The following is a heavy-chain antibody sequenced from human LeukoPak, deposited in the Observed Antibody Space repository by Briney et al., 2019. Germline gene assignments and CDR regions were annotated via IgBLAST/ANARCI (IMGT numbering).Heavy chain of an antibody. CDR3: ARVVYSHDWTEGMEV. Sequence: PSETLSLTCTVSGDSISSYYWSWIRQPPWKGLEWIGYIYNSETTNYNPSLESRVTISEDTSKNQFSLMLTSVTAADTAVYYCARVVYSHDWTEGMEVWGQGTTVTVSS. V-gene: IGHV4-59*01. J-gene: IGHJ6*02. D-gene: IGHD3/OR15-3a*01. CDR2: IYNSETT. CDR1: GDSISSYY.